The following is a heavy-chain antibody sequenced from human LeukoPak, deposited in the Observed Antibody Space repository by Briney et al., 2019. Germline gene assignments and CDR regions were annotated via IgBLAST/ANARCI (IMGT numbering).Heavy chain of an antibody. CDR1: GFTGSNNY. J-gene: IGHJ5*02. D-gene: IGHD4-17*01. V-gene: IGHV3-53*01. Sequence: GGSLRLSRAASGFTGSNNYVSWVRQAPGMGLEWVSAIHSSGATCYADSVKGRFTISRDTSKNTLYLQISSLRVEDTAVYYCTGFGDSNHWGQGTLVTVSS. CDR2: IHSSGAT. CDR3: TGFGDSNH.